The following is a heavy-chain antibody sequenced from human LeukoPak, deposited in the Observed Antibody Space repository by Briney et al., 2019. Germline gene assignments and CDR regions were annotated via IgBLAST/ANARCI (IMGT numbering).Heavy chain of an antibody. V-gene: IGHV1-2*02. CDR3: ARDMRTGTTTGIGY. D-gene: IGHD1-1*01. Sequence: ASVKVSCKASGYTFTGYYMHWVRQAPGQGPESMGWINPNSGGTNYAQKFQGRVTTTRDTSISTAYMELSRLRSDDTAVYYCARDMRTGTTTGIGYWGQGTLVTVSS. CDR2: INPNSGGT. J-gene: IGHJ4*02. CDR1: GYTFTGYY.